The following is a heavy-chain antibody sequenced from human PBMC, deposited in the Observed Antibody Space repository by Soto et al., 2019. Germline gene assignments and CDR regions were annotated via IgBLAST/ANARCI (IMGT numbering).Heavy chain of an antibody. CDR3: AKEDALVPAAPMDV. Sequence: GGSLRLSCAASGFTLSSYWMTWVRQAPGKGLEWVANIKQDGRERYYVDSVKGRFTISRDNAKNSLYLQMDSLRAEDTAVYYCAKEDALVPAAPMDVWGKGTTVTVSS. V-gene: IGHV3-7*03. CDR2: IKQDGRER. J-gene: IGHJ6*03. CDR1: GFTLSSYW. D-gene: IGHD2-2*01.